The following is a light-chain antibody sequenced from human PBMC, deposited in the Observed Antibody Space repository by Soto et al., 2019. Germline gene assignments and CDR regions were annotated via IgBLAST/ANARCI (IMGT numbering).Light chain of an antibody. V-gene: IGLV2-8*01. CDR2: EVV. CDR1: KNDVGFYDF. CDR3: KSYAGSNTYV. Sequence: QSVLTQPPSASGSPGQSVTISCTGTKNDVGFYDFVSWYQHHPGKAPRLIIYEVVQRPSGVPDRFSGSKSGNMASLTVSGLQAADEADYFCKSYAGSNTYVFGSGTKVTVL. J-gene: IGLJ1*01.